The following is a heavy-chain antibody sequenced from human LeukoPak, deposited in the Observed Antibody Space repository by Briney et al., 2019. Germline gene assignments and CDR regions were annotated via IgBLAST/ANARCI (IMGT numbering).Heavy chain of an antibody. V-gene: IGHV1-2*02. CDR3: ARDGEGPAMYPNDAFDI. Sequence: ASVKVSCKASGYTFTGYYMHWVRQAPGQGLEWMGWINPNSGGTNYAQKFQGRVTMTRDTSISTAYMELSRLRSDDTAVYYCARDGEGPAMYPNDAFDIWGQGTMVTVSS. D-gene: IGHD5-18*01. CDR1: GYTFTGYY. CDR2: INPNSGGT. J-gene: IGHJ3*02.